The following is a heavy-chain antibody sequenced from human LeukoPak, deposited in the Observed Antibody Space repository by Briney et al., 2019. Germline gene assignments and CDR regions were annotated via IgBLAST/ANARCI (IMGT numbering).Heavy chain of an antibody. CDR2: IYYSGST. CDR1: GGSISSYY. D-gene: IGHD6-13*01. V-gene: IGHV4-39*07. CDR3: ARDRFGVSSSWYWYFDL. J-gene: IGHJ2*01. Sequence: SETLSLTCTVSGGSISSYYWGWIRQPPGKGLEWIGSIYYSGSTYYNPSLKSRVTISVDTSKNQFSLKLSSVTAADTAVYYCARDRFGVSSSWYWYFDLWGRGTLVTVSS.